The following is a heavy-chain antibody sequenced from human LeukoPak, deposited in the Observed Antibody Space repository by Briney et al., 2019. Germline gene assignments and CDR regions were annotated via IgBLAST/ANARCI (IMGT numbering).Heavy chain of an antibody. CDR3: ARATTYFYGSVTYDWFDP. Sequence: PGGSLRLSCAASGFTFSSYSMNWVHQAPGKGLEWVSSISSSSSYIYYADSVKGRFTISRDNAKNSLYLQMNSLRAEDTAMYYCARATTYFYGSVTYDWFDPWGQGTLVTVSS. J-gene: IGHJ5*02. V-gene: IGHV3-21*01. D-gene: IGHD3-10*01. CDR2: ISSSSSYI. CDR1: GFTFSSYS.